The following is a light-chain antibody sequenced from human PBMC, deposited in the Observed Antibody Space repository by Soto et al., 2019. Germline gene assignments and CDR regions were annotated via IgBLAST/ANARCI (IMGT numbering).Light chain of an antibody. CDR3: QQYHSYRT. CDR1: QNIRSR. J-gene: IGKJ1*01. Sequence: DFQITQCPSTLSASVGDRVTITFRASQNIRSRLAWFQQKPGKAPKLLIYDASSLESGVPQRFSGSGSGTEFTLTTSSLQTDDFSTYYCQQYHSYRTFGQGTKVDIK. V-gene: IGKV1-5*01. CDR2: DAS.